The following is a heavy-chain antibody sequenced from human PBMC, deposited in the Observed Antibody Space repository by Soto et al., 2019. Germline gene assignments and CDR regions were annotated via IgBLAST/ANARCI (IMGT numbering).Heavy chain of an antibody. CDR3: AKGGYSYSDY. V-gene: IGHV1-69*13. Sequence: GASVNVSCKASGGTFNNYVINWVRQAPGQGLEWMAGIIPIFGTANYAQKFQGRVTITADESTSTAYMELSSLRSEDTAVYYCAKGGYSYSDYWGQGTLVTVSS. CDR2: IIPIFGTA. CDR1: GGTFNNYV. J-gene: IGHJ4*02. D-gene: IGHD5-18*01.